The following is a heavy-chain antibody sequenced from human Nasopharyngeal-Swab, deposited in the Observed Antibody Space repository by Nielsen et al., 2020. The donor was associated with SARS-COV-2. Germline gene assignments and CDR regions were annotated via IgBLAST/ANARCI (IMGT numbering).Heavy chain of an antibody. Sequence: GGSLRLSCAASGFTVSSNYMSWVRQAPGKGLEWVPVIYSGGSTYYADSVKGRFTISRDNSKNTLYLQMNSLRAEDTAVYYCARDIYGDYPFDYWGQGTLVTVSS. CDR2: IYSGGST. V-gene: IGHV3-53*01. J-gene: IGHJ4*02. CDR3: ARDIYGDYPFDY. CDR1: GFTVSSNY. D-gene: IGHD4-17*01.